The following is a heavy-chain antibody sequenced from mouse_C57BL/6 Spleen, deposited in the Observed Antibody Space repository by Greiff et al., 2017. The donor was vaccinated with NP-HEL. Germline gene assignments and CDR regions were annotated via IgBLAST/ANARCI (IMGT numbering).Heavy chain of an antibody. CDR1: GFNINDYY. V-gene: IGHV14-2*01. Sequence: VQLKASGAELVKPGASVKLSCTASGFNINDYYMHWVKQRTEQGLEWIGRIDPEDGETKYAPKFQGKATITADTSSNTAYLQLSSLPSEDTAVYYCARATVVAPYYFDYWGQGTTLTVSS. CDR2: IDPEDGET. D-gene: IGHD1-1*01. J-gene: IGHJ2*01. CDR3: ARATVVAPYYFDY.